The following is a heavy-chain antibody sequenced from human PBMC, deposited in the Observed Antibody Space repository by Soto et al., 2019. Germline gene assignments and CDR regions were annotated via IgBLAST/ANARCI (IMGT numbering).Heavy chain of an antibody. CDR3: ARDHVTTVTTRYYGMDV. V-gene: IGHV1-2*04. J-gene: IGHJ6*02. CDR2: INPNSGGT. Sequence: QVQLVQSGAEVKKPGASVKVSCKASGYTFTGYYMHWVRQAPGQGLEWMGWINPNSGGTNYAQKFQGWVTMTRDTSISTAYMELSRLRSDDTAVYYCARDHVTTVTTRYYGMDVWGQGTTVTVSS. D-gene: IGHD4-4*01. CDR1: GYTFTGYY.